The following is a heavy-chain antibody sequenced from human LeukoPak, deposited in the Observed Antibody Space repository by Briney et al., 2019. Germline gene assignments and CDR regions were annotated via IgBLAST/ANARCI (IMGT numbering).Heavy chain of an antibody. V-gene: IGHV2-5*01. CDR1: GFSLRTSARG. CDR3: AHFSSPYYYDSSGYYSHAEYFQH. CDR2: IYLNDDK. Sequence: SGPTLVIPTHTLTLTCTFSGFSLRTSARGVGWIRQPPGTALEWLALIYLNDDKRYSPSLKSRLTITKDTSKNQVVLTMTNMDPVDTATYYCAHFSSPYYYDSSGYYSHAEYFQHWGQGTLVTVSS. J-gene: IGHJ1*01. D-gene: IGHD3-22*01.